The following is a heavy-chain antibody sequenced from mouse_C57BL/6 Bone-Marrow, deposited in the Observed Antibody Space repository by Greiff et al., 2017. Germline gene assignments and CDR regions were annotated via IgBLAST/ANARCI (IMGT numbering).Heavy chain of an antibody. CDR3: ARSLYGSHWYFDV. CDR2: IYPRSGNT. CDR1: GYTFTSYG. D-gene: IGHD1-1*01. V-gene: IGHV1-81*01. Sequence: QVQLQQSGAELARPGASVKLSCKASGYTFTSYGISWVKQRTGQGLEWIGEIYPRSGNTYYNEKFKGKATLTADKSSSTAYMELRSLTSEDSAVYFCARSLYGSHWYFDVWGTGTTVTVSS. J-gene: IGHJ1*03.